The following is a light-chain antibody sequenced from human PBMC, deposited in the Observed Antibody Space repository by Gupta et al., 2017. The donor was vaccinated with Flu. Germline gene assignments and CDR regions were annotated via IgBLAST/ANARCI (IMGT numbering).Light chain of an antibody. CDR1: QSVRTY. V-gene: IGKV3-11*01. J-gene: IGKJ5*01. CDR3: QQHSNCPPPT. Sequence: ATLSLSPGERATRSCWARQSVRTYLEWSKQKPGQAPMLLISDASNSDTGIPARFRGSGCGTDLSLTTSSREHEDFAGYYCQQHSNCPPPTFGQGTLVEIK. CDR2: DAS.